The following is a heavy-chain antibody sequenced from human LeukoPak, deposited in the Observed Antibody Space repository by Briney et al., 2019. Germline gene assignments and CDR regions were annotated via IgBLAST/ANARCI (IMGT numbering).Heavy chain of an antibody. V-gene: IGHV1-18*01. D-gene: IGHD3-3*01. CDR1: GYTFTSYG. CDR2: ISAYNGNT. J-gene: IGHJ5*02. Sequence: ASVKVSCKASGYTFTSYGISWVRQAPGQGLEWMGWISAYNGNTNYAQKLQGRVTMTTDTSTSTAYMELRSLRSDDTAVYYCARTGEYYDFWSGYLKGNWFDPWGQGTLVTVSS. CDR3: ARTGEYYDFWSGYLKGNWFDP.